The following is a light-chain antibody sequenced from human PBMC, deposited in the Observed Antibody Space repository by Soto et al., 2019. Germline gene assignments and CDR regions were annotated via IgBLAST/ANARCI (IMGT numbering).Light chain of an antibody. CDR1: QSISSW. CDR2: DTS. V-gene: IGKV1-5*01. J-gene: IGKJ5*01. CDR3: QQYSNWPPIT. Sequence: DIQMTQSPSTLSASVGDRVTITCRASQSISSWLAWYQQKPGKAPKLLIYDTSTRATGIPARFSGSGSGTEFTLTISSLQSEDFAVYYCQQYSNWPPITFGQGTRLEI.